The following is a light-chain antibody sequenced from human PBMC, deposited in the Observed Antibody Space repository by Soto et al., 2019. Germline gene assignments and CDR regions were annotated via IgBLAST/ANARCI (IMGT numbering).Light chain of an antibody. Sequence: QSVLTQPASPSAPPGEKVTISCSGRGSNIGRNYVSWYRQFPGTAPQLLIYDDSKRHSGAPDRLSGSRYGTSASLAIAGLQPGDEAVYYCGTWDESLGAGVFGGGTQLTVL. V-gene: IGLV1-51*01. CDR2: DDS. J-gene: IGLJ2*01. CDR3: GTWDESLGAGV. CDR1: GSNIGRNY.